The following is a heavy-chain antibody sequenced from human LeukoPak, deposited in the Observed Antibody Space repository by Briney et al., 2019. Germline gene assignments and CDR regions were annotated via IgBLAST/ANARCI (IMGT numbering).Heavy chain of an antibody. CDR1: GFTFSSYG. CDR2: IRYDGSNK. CDR3: AKARNYYGSGSYYRLDY. Sequence: PGGSLRLSCAASGFTFSSYGMHWVRQAPGKGLEWVAFIRYDGSNKYYADSVKGRFTISRDNSENTLYLQMNSLRAEDTAVYYCAKARNYYGSGSYYRLDYWGQGTLVTVSS. J-gene: IGHJ4*02. V-gene: IGHV3-30*02. D-gene: IGHD3-10*01.